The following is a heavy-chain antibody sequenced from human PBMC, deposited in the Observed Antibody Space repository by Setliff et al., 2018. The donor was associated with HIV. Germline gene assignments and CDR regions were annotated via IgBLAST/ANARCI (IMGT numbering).Heavy chain of an antibody. J-gene: IGHJ4*02. Sequence: SETLSLTCAVYGGSFSGYYWTWIRQTPGKGLEWIGEVNHSGSTNYNPSLNSRLTISVDTSKNQFSLKLSSVTAADTAVYYCASDISPDDGYNRLHYFDYWGQGTLVTVSS. CDR1: GGSFSGYY. D-gene: IGHD5-12*01. CDR3: ASDISPDDGYNRLHYFDY. CDR2: VNHSGST. V-gene: IGHV4-34*01.